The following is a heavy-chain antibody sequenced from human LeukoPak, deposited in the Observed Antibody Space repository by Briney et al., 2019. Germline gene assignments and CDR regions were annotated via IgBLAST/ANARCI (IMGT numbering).Heavy chain of an antibody. D-gene: IGHD3-3*01. CDR3: ASLFYDFWSGSIIPFDY. J-gene: IGHJ4*02. CDR1: GFTFSSYW. Sequence: GGSLRLSCAASGFTFSSYWMSWVRQVPGKGLEWVANIKQDGSEKYYVDSVKGRFTISRDNAKNSLYLQMNSLRAEDTAVYYCASLFYDFWSGSIIPFDYWGQRTLVTVSS. V-gene: IGHV3-7*01. CDR2: IKQDGSEK.